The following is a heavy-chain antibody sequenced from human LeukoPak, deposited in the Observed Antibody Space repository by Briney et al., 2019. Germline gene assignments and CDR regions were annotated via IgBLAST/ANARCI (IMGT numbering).Heavy chain of an antibody. J-gene: IGHJ4*02. CDR3: ARGKFYLDS. Sequence: PSETLSLTCIVSGGSISSGTYYWGWIRQPPGKGLEWVGYMYYSGSTNYNPSLKSRVTISVDTSKNQFSLKLTSVTSADTAVYYCARGKFYLDSWGQGTLVTVSS. CDR1: GGSISSGTYY. V-gene: IGHV4-61*01. CDR2: MYYSGST.